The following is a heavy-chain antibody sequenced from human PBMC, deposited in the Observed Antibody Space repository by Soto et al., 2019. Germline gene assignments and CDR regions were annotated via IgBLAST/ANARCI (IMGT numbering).Heavy chain of an antibody. CDR1: GFTFSSYA. D-gene: IGHD6-13*01. CDR2: ISGSGGST. Sequence: GGSPRLSCAASGFTFSSYAMSWVRQAPGKGLEWVSAISGSGGSTYYADSVKGRFTISRDNSKNTLYLQMNSLRAEDTAVYYCATDHSSSWPESYNWFDPWGQGTLVTVSS. J-gene: IGHJ5*02. CDR3: ATDHSSSWPESYNWFDP. V-gene: IGHV3-23*01.